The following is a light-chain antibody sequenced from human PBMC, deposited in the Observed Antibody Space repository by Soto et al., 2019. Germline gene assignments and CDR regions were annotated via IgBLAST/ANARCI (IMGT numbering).Light chain of an antibody. V-gene: IGLV2-14*01. J-gene: IGLJ1*01. CDR2: EVS. CDR3: SSYSSISTRV. CDR1: SNNIGGYKY. Sequence: QSALTQPASVSGSLGQSITISCTGASNNIGGYKYVSWYQQHPGKAPKLIIYEVSNRPSGISNRFSGSKSGNTASLSISGLQAEDKADYYCSSYSSISTRVFGTGTKVTVL.